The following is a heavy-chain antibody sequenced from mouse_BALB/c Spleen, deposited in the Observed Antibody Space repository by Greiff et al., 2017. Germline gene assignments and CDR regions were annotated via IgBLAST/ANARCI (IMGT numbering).Heavy chain of an antibody. CDR3: TRDNEKFAY. CDR1: GFTFSSYT. Sequence: EVKLVESGGGLVKPGGSLKLSCAASGFTFSSYTMSWVRQTPEKRLEWVATISSGGSYTYYPDSVKGRFTISRDNAKNTLYLQMSSLKSEDTAMYYCTRDNEKFAYWGQGTLVTVSA. V-gene: IGHV5-6-4*01. J-gene: IGHJ3*01. CDR2: ISSGGSYT.